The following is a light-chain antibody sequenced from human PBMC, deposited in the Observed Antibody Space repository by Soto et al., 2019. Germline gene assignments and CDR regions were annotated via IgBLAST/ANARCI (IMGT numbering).Light chain of an antibody. CDR1: QSVSSSY. V-gene: IGKV3-20*01. CDR2: GAS. J-gene: IGKJ5*01. Sequence: DIVLTQSPGTLSLSPGEIATLSCRASQSVSSSYLAWYQQKPGQAPRLLIYGASSRATGIPDRFSGSGSGTDFTLTISRLEPEDFAVYYCQQYGSSRITFGQGTRLEIK. CDR3: QQYGSSRIT.